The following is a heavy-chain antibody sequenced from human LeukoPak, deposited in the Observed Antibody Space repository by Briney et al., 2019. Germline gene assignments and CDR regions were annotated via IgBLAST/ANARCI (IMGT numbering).Heavy chain of an antibody. CDR3: ATTYFYGDSHPFDY. J-gene: IGHJ4*02. D-gene: IGHD4-17*01. Sequence: VSVKVSCKVSGYTLTELSMHWVRQAPGKGLEWMGGFDPEDGETIYAQKFQGRVTMTEDTSTDTAYMELSSLRSEDTAVYYCATTYFYGDSHPFDYWGQGTLVTVSS. CDR2: FDPEDGET. V-gene: IGHV1-24*01. CDR1: GYTLTELS.